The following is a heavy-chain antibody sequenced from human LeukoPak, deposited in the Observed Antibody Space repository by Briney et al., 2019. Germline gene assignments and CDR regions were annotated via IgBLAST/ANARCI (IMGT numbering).Heavy chain of an antibody. CDR1: GGSFCGYY. D-gene: IGHD3-9*01. J-gene: IGHJ3*02. CDR2: INHSGST. V-gene: IGHV4-34*01. CDR3: ARVPPGLDKDAFDI. Sequence: SETLSLTCAVYGGSFCGYYWSWIRQPPGKGLEWIGEINHSGSTNYNPSLKSRVTISVDTSKNQFSLKLSSVTAADTAVYYCARVPPGLDKDAFDIWGQGTMVTVSS.